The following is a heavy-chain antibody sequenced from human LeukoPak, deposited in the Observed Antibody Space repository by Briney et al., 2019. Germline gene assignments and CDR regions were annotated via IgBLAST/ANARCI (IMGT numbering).Heavy chain of an antibody. CDR3: ARGGGRHVEY. CDR2: IKEDGSEK. Sequence: GGSLKLSCAASGFTFSSYWMSWVRQAPGKGLEWLANIKEDGSEKNYVDSVKGRFSISRNNARQQPNLQLTSLRAEDTAVYYCARGGGRHVEYWGEGNLVTVSS. D-gene: IGHD2/OR15-2a*01. V-gene: IGHV3-7*05. CDR1: GFTFSSYW. J-gene: IGHJ4*02.